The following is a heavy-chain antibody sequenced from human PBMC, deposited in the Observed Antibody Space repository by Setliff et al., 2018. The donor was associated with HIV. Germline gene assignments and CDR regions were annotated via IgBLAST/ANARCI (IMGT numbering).Heavy chain of an antibody. Sequence: GESLKISCKGFGYSFTSYLIAWVRQTPGKGLEWMGNIHPRDSDTRYSPSFQGQVTMSTNKSISTAYLQWNSLKASDTAMYYCARHVGDTFDIWGQGTMVTVSS. CDR2: IHPRDSDT. CDR1: GYSFTSYL. J-gene: IGHJ3*02. D-gene: IGHD3-16*01. CDR3: ARHVGDTFDI. V-gene: IGHV5-51*01.